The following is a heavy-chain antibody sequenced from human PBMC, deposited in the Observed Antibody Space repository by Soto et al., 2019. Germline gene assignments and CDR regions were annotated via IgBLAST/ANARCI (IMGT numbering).Heavy chain of an antibody. CDR1: GFIFTSYS. CDR3: ARDLSYAFDY. V-gene: IGHV3-48*02. CDR2: IRIDSNHI. Sequence: EVQLVESGGGLVQPGGSLRLSCAASGFIFTSYSMNWVRQAPGKGLEWLSYIRIDSNHIGYADSVRGRFTISSDIAKHSLYLQMNSLRDEDTAVYYCARDLSYAFDYWGQGTLVTVSS. J-gene: IGHJ4*02. D-gene: IGHD1-26*01.